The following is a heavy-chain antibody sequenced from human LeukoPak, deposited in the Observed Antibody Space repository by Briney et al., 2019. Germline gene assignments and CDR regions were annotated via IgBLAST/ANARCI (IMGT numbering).Heavy chain of an antibody. V-gene: IGHV4-61*01. Sequence: SETLSLTCTVSGGSVISGRYYWSWVRQPPGKGLQWIGYIYYSGSTKYNPSLRSRVTISVDTSKNQFSLRLSSVTAADTAVYFCASAIVSTPYYFDYWGQGTLVTVSS. J-gene: IGHJ4*02. CDR3: ASAIVSTPYYFDY. D-gene: IGHD5/OR15-5a*01. CDR2: IYYSGST. CDR1: GGSVISGRYY.